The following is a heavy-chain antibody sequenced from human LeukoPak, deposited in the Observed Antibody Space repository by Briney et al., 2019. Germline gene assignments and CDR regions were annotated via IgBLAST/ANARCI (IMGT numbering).Heavy chain of an antibody. CDR1: GYTFPSYG. CDR2: ISAYNGNT. CDR3: ARENYNWFDP. V-gene: IGHV1-18*01. Sequence: ASVKVSCKTSGYTFPSYGISWVRQAPGQGLEWMGWISAYNGNTNYAQKLQGRVTMTTDTSTSTAYMELRSLRSDDAAVYYCARENYNWFDPWGQGTLVTVSS. J-gene: IGHJ5*02.